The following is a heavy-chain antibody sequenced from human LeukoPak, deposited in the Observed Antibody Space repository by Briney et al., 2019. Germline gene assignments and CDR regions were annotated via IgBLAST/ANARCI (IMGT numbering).Heavy chain of an antibody. CDR2: IRYDGSNK. J-gene: IGHJ4*02. V-gene: IGHV3-30*02. CDR1: GFTFSSYG. D-gene: IGHD4-11*01. Sequence: PGGSLRLSCAASGFTFSSYGMHWVRQAPGKGLEWVAFIRYDGSNKYYADSVKGRFTISRDNSKNTLYLQMNSLRAEDTAVYYCARASTVTYYFDYWGQGTLVTVSS. CDR3: ARASTVTYYFDY.